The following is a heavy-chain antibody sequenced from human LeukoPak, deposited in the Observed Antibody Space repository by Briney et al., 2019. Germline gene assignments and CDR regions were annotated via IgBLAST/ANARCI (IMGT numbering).Heavy chain of an antibody. CDR3: ARDQYSYAHAAH. CDR1: GFTFSSYG. V-gene: IGHV3-33*01. Sequence: GGSLRLSCAASGFTFSSYGMHWVRQAPGKGLEWVALIWYDGSNKYYADSVKGRFTISRDNSKNTLYLQMNSLRAEDTAVYYCARDQYSYAHAAHWGQGTLVTVSS. CDR2: IWYDGSNK. J-gene: IGHJ4*02. D-gene: IGHD5-18*01.